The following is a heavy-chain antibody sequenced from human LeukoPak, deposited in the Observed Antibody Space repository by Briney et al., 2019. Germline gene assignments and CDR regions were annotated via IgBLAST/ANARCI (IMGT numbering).Heavy chain of an antibody. CDR2: LSASGDDP. CDR1: GFIFSNYA. CDR3: AKQFVDI. V-gene: IGHV3-23*01. D-gene: IGHD5-24*01. Sequence: TGGSLRLSCAASGFIFSNYAMNWVRQAPGKGLEWVSSLSASGDDPSYADSAKGRFTISRDNSRNTLYLQMNNLRAEDTAVYYCAKQFVDIWGQGTLVTVSS. J-gene: IGHJ5*02.